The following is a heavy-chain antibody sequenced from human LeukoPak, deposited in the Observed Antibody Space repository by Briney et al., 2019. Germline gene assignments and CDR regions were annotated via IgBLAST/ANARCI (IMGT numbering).Heavy chain of an antibody. Sequence: SVKVSCKASGGTFSSYAISWVRQAPGQGLERMGGIIPIFGTANYAQKFQGRVTITADESTSTAYMELSSLRSEDTAVYYCARAPIYYDILTGYYDDKTYFDYWGQGTLVTVSS. J-gene: IGHJ4*02. CDR3: ARAPIYYDILTGYYDDKTYFDY. CDR2: IIPIFGTA. V-gene: IGHV1-69*13. D-gene: IGHD3-9*01. CDR1: GGTFSSYA.